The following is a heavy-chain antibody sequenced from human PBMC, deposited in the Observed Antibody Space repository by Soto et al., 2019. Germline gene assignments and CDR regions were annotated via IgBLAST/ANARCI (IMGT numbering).Heavy chain of an antibody. J-gene: IGHJ5*02. D-gene: IGHD2-15*01. V-gene: IGHV4-4*02. CDR1: GGSINSINW. Sequence: QVHLQESGPGLVKPSGTLSLTCGVSGGSINSINWWSWVRQTPGKGLEWIGEFYLNGRSTYIPSLKSRVTRSIDKSMNQFFLNLPPVTAADTAVYYCARSQGVVPTDAFDPWCQGTLVIVSS. CDR2: FYLNGRS. CDR3: ARSQGVVPTDAFDP.